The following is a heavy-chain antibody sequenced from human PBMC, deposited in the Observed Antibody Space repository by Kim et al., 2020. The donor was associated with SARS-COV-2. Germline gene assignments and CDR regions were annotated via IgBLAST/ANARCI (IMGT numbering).Heavy chain of an antibody. Sequence: GGYLRLSCAASGFTSNIYAMNWVRQVPGKGLEWVAGFHLEIIRTGYSDYVRGRFTIFSDNAKNSLYLQINSLRVDDTALYFCVRDTSPGGADVWGQGTTVTVSS. CDR1: GFTSNIYA. J-gene: IGHJ6*02. V-gene: IGHV3-9*02. D-gene: IGHD3-16*01. CDR3: VRDTSPGGADV. CDR2: FHLEIIRT.